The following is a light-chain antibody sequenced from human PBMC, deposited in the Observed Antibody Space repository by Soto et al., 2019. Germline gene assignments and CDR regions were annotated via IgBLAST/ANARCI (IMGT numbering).Light chain of an antibody. CDR1: QSLLNSNGYNY. CDR3: MQALQAPLT. V-gene: IGKV2-28*01. J-gene: IGKJ1*01. Sequence: DIVMTQSPLSLPVILGEPASISCRSSQSLLNSNGYNYLDWYLQKPGQSPQLLIFLGSSRASGVPDRFTGSGSGTDFTLTISRVEAEDVGFYYCMQALQAPLTFGQGTRVAIK. CDR2: LGS.